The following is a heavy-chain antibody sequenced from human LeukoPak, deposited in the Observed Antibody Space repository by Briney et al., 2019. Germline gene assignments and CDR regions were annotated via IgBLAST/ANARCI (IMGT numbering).Heavy chain of an antibody. J-gene: IGHJ4*02. V-gene: IGHV4-39*01. Sequence: SETLSLTCTVSGGSISSSIYYWGWIRQPPGKGLEWIGSIYYSGSTYYNPSLKSRVTISVDTSKNQFSLKLSSVTAADTAVYYCAKVLGGLWPGIDYWGQGTVVTVSS. CDR2: IYYSGST. CDR1: GGSISSSIYY. D-gene: IGHD2-15*01. CDR3: AKVLGGLWPGIDY.